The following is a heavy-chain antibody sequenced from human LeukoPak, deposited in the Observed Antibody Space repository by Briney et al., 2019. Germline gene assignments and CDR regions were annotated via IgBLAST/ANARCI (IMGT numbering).Heavy chain of an antibody. J-gene: IGHJ5*02. D-gene: IGHD1-26*01. Sequence: SETLSLTCAVYGGSFSGYYWSWIRQPPGKGLEWIGEINHSGSTNYNPSLKSRVTISVGTSKNQFSLKLSSVTAADTAVYYCAKKWGNWFDPWGQGTLVTVSS. CDR1: GGSFSGYY. V-gene: IGHV4-34*01. CDR2: INHSGST. CDR3: AKKWGNWFDP.